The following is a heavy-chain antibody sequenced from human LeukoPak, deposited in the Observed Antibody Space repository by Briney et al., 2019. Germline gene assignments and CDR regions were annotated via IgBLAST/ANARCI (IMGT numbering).Heavy chain of an antibody. D-gene: IGHD6-13*01. CDR1: GGSISSGGYY. CDR2: IYYSGST. Sequence: SQTLSLTCTVSGGSISSGGYYWGWIRQPPGKGLEWIGSIYYSGSTYYNPSLKSRVTISVDTSKNQFSLKLSSVTAADTAVYYCARLSRQQLVQGDDYWGQGTLVTVSS. V-gene: IGHV4-39*01. J-gene: IGHJ4*02. CDR3: ARLSRQQLVQGDDY.